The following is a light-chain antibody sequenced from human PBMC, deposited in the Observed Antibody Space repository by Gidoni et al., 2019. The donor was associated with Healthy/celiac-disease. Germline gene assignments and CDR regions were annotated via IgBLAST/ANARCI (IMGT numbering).Light chain of an antibody. CDR3: QQSYSTLT. J-gene: IGKJ4*01. CDR2: AAS. CDR1: QSISSY. V-gene: IGKV1-39*01. Sequence: DIQMTQSPSSLSASVGDRVTITCRASQSISSYLNWYQQKPGKAPKLLIYAASSLQSGVPSRCSGSGSGTDFTITISSLQNEDFATYYCQQSYSTLTFGGGTKVEIK.